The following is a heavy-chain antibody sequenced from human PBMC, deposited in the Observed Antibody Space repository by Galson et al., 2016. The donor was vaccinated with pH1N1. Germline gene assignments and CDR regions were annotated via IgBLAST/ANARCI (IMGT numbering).Heavy chain of an antibody. CDR2: INPNSDVT. J-gene: IGHJ4*02. V-gene: IGHV1-2*02. D-gene: IGHD3-16*02. CDR1: GYTFTDYY. Sequence: SVKVSCKASGYTFTDYYIHWVRQAPGKGLEWMGWINPNSDVTKYAQKFQDRVTMTRDTSINTAYMELNGLTSDDTAVYYCARGSKGVIPVHYWGQGTLVTLSS. CDR3: ARGSKGVIPVHY.